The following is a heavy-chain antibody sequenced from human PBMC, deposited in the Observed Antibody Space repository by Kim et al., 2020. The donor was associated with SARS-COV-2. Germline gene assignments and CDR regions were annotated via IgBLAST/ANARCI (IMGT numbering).Heavy chain of an antibody. Sequence: GRFTISRDNSKNSLYLQMNSLRAEDTALYYCAKDMMGYYYGSGSSNAFDIWGQGTMVTVSS. D-gene: IGHD3-10*01. CDR3: AKDMMGYYYGSGSSNAFDI. J-gene: IGHJ3*02. V-gene: IGHV3-43D*03.